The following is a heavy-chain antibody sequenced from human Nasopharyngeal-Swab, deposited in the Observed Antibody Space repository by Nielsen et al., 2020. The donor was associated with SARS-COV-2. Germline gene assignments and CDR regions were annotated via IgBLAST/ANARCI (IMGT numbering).Heavy chain of an antibody. J-gene: IGHJ5*02. CDR1: GGSISSSSYY. CDR2: IYYSGST. Sequence: SETLSLTCTVSGGSISSSSYYWGWIRQPPGKGLEWIGSIYYSGSTYYNPSLKSRVTIFVDTSKNQFSLKLSSVTAADTAVYYCARHASGSYYPGVAGNWFDPWGQGTLVTVSS. D-gene: IGHD1-26*01. V-gene: IGHV4-39*01. CDR3: ARHASGSYYPGVAGNWFDP.